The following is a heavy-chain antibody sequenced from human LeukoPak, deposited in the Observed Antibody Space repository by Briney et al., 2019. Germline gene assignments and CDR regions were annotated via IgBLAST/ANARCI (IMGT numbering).Heavy chain of an antibody. V-gene: IGHV1-69*05. CDR1: GGTFSSYA. CDR3: ARVSSSSLAGYYYYYYMDV. J-gene: IGHJ6*03. Sequence: SSVKVSCKASGGTFSSYAISWVRQAPGQGLEWMGRIIPIFGTANYAQKFQGRVTISTDESTSTAYMELSSLRSEDTAVYYCARVSSSSLAGYYYYYYMDVWGKGTTVTVSS. CDR2: IIPIFGTA. D-gene: IGHD6-13*01.